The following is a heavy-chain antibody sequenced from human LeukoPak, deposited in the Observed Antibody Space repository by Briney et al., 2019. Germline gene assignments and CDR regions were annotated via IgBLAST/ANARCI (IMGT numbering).Heavy chain of an antibody. CDR3: AKPSRGGGYFDY. D-gene: IGHD3-10*01. J-gene: IGHJ4*02. Sequence: GGSLRLSCAASGFTFSSYTMNWVRQAPGKGLEWVSSISSRSNYIYYADSLKGRFTISRDNAKNSLYLHMNSLRAEDTAVYYCAKPSRGGGYFDYWGQGTLVTVSS. V-gene: IGHV3-21*01. CDR1: GFTFSSYT. CDR2: ISSRSNYI.